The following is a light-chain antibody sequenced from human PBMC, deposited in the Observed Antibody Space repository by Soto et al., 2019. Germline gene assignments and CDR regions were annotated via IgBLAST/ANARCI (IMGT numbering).Light chain of an antibody. CDR1: SSDVGGYDY. V-gene: IGLV2-14*01. CDR3: SSYTSSNTLT. J-gene: IGLJ2*01. CDR2: DVT. Sequence: QSALTQPASVSGSPGQSITISCTGTSSDVGGYDYVSWYQRHPGKVPKLIIYDVTNRPSGVSNRFSGSKSGNTASLTISGLQADDEADYYCSSYTSSNTLTFGGGTKLTVL.